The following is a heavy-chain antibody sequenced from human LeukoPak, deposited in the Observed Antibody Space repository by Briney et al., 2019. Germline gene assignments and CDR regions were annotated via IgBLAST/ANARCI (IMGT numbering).Heavy chain of an antibody. CDR2: IHYSGST. D-gene: IGHD2-21*02. J-gene: IGHJ4*02. V-gene: IGHV4-39*01. CDR3: ARTYPDCDY. CDR1: GGPLTTINYY. Sequence: SETLSLTCNVSGGPLTTINYYGGWFPRPPGKGLEWLGNIHYSGSTYYNPSLQSRVTLSVDTSKNQFSLKLTSVTATDTAVYYCARTYPDCDYWGQGTLVTVSS.